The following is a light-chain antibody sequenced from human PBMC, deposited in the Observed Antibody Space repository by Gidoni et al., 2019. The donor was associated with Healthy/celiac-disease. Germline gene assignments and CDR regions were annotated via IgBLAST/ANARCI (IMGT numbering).Light chain of an antibody. Sequence: AIRMTQSPSSFSASTGDRVTITCRASQGMSSYLAWYQQKPGKAPKLLIYAASTLQSGVPSRFSGSGSGTDFTLTISCLQSEAFATYYCQQYYSYSITFGQGTRLEIK. V-gene: IGKV1-8*01. CDR3: QQYYSYSIT. CDR1: QGMSSY. CDR2: AAS. J-gene: IGKJ5*01.